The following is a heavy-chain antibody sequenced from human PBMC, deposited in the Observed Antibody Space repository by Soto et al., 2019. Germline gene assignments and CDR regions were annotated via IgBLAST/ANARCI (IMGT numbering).Heavy chain of an antibody. J-gene: IGHJ5*02. CDR3: VKGGWLDD. CDR1: GFPFSTYE. V-gene: IGHV3-23*01. CDR2: ITSSGGPT. Sequence: EVQLLESGGGLIQPGGSLRLSCAASGFPFSTYEMTWARQSPGKGLEWVAFITSSGGPTYYADSVRGRFTISRDNSTNTLYLQRDSLRVEDTARYYCVKGGWLDDWGQGTLVTVSS.